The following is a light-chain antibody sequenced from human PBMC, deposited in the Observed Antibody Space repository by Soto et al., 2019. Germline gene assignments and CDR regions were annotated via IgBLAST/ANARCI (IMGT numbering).Light chain of an antibody. CDR2: DAS. CDR3: QHFDNLPLT. CDR1: QDISNY. Sequence: DIQMPQSPSSLSASVGDRVTITCQASQDISNYLNWYQQKPGKAPKLLIYDASNLETGVPSRFSGSGSGTDFTFTISSLQPEDIATYYCQHFDNLPLTFGGGTTVEIK. V-gene: IGKV1-33*01. J-gene: IGKJ4*01.